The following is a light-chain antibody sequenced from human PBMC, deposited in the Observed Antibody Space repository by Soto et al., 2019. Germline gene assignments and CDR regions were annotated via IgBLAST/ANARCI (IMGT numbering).Light chain of an antibody. CDR1: QSVSNN. V-gene: IGKV3-15*01. CDR3: QQYNKWPLT. J-gene: IGKJ4*01. Sequence: EIVMTQSPATLSVSPGERATLSCRASQSVSNNLAWYQQKPGQAPRLLIYHASTRATGIPARFSGGGSGTEFILTISSLQSEDFAVYYCQQYNKWPLTFGGGTEVEIK. CDR2: HAS.